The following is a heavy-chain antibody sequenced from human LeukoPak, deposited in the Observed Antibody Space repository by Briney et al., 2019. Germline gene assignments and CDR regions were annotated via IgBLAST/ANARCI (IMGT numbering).Heavy chain of an antibody. CDR2: IYWDDDK. J-gene: IGHJ4*02. Sequence: SSPTLVKPTQTLTLTCTFSGFSLSTTGVGVGWIRHPPGKALGWLALIYWDDDKRYSPSLKSRLTITKDTSKNQVVLTMNNMDPVDTATYYCAHRDLPTLPFNYWGQGTRVTVSS. D-gene: IGHD2-2*01. V-gene: IGHV2-5*02. CDR1: GFSLSTTGVG. CDR3: AHRDLPTLPFNY.